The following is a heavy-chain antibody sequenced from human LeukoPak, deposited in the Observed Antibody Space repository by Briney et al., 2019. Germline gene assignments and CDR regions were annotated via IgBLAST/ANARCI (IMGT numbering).Heavy chain of an antibody. D-gene: IGHD4-17*01. V-gene: IGHV3-21*01. J-gene: IGHJ4*02. Sequence: ETLSLTCTVSGGSISSSYYYWGWIRQPPGKGLEWVSSISSSSSYIYYADSVKGRFTISRDNAKNSLYLQMNSLRAEDTAVYYCARDSMTTVTKDWGQGTLVTVSS. CDR2: ISSSSSYI. CDR1: GGSISSSYYY. CDR3: ARDSMTTVTKD.